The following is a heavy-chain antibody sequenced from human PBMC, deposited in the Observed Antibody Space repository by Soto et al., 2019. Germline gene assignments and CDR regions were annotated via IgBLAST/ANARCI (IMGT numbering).Heavy chain of an antibody. V-gene: IGHV3-30-3*01. CDR3: AAFSLAFDY. J-gene: IGHJ4*02. Sequence: QVQLVESGGGVVQPGRSLRLSCAGSGFIFSSYAMHWVRQAPGKGLEWLALISYGGTTKYYADSVKGRFTISRDNSNSTFFLQLNSLRTDDTAVYYCAAFSLAFDYWGQGTLVIVSS. CDR2: ISYGGTTK. CDR1: GFIFSSYA.